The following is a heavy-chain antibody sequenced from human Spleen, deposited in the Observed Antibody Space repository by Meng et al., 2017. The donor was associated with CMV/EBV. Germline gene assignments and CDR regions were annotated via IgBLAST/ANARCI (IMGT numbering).Heavy chain of an antibody. CDR2: IGYGGSNK. CDR3: AKGGPLVVPFFVMDV. Sequence: GESLKISCATSGFTFNDYGMHWVRQAPGKGLEWVAFIGYGGSNKYTADSVKGRFSISRDNSKNTLFLQMDSLRPEDTAVYYCAKGGPLVVPFFVMDVWGQGTTVTVSS. D-gene: IGHD2-15*01. J-gene: IGHJ6*02. V-gene: IGHV3-30*02. CDR1: GFTFNDYG.